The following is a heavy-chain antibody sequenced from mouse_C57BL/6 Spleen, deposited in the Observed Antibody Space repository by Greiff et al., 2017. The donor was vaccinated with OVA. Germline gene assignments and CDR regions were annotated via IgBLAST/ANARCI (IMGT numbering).Heavy chain of an antibody. CDR1: GYTLTDYY. J-gene: IGHJ2*01. V-gene: IGHV1-26*01. Sequence: VQLQQSGPELVKPGASVKISCKASGYTLTDYYMNWVKQSHGKSLEWIGDINPNNGGTSYNQKFKGKATLTVDKSSSTAYMELRSLTSEDSAVYYCASRRVDYDYFDYWGQGTTLTVSS. D-gene: IGHD2-4*01. CDR2: INPNNGGT. CDR3: ASRRVDYDYFDY.